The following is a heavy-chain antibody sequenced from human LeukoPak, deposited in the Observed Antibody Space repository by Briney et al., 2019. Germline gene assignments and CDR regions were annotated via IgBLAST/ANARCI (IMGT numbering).Heavy chain of an antibody. V-gene: IGHV3-7*01. CDR1: GFTFTTYW. CDR3: VSAPNSYYLDH. CDR2: IKEDGSEK. Sequence: GGSLRLSCAASGFTFTTYWMTWVRQVPGKGLEWVANIKEDGSEKYCVDSVEGRFAISRDNTKNSLYLQMNNLRAEDTAVYYCVSAPNSYYLDHWGQGTLVTVSS. J-gene: IGHJ4*02.